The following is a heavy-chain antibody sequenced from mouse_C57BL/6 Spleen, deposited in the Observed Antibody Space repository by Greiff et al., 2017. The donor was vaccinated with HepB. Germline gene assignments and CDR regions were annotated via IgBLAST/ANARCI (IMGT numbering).Heavy chain of an antibody. V-gene: IGHV5-16*01. CDR3: ARDRTGFDY. CDR1: GFTFSDYY. Sequence: DVKLVESEGGLVQPGSSMKLSCTASGFTFSDYYMAWVRQVPEKGLEWVANINYDGSSTYYLDSLKSRFIISGDNAKNILYLQMSSLKSEDTATYYCARDRTGFDYWGQGTTLTVSS. CDR2: INYDGSST. D-gene: IGHD4-1*01. J-gene: IGHJ2*01.